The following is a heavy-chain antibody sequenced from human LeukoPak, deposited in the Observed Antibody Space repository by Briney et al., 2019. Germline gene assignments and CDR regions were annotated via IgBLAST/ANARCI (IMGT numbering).Heavy chain of an antibody. V-gene: IGHV4-39*07. Sequence: SETLSLTCTVSGGSISSSSHYWGWIRQPPGKGLEWIGSMYYSGITYYNPSLKSRVIISVDTSKNQLSLKLSSVTAADTAVYYCAREGRYCSSTSCQGWFDPWGQGTLVTVSS. D-gene: IGHD2-2*01. CDR1: GGSISSSSHY. J-gene: IGHJ5*02. CDR2: MYYSGIT. CDR3: AREGRYCSSTSCQGWFDP.